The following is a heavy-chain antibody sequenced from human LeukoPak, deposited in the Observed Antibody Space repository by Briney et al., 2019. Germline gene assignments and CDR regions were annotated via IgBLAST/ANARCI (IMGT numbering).Heavy chain of an antibody. D-gene: IGHD6-19*01. CDR1: GGTFSSYA. Sequence: SVKVSCKAPGGTFSSYAISWVRQAPGQGLEWMGRIIPIFGIANYAQKFQGRVTITADKSTSTAYMELSSLRSEDTAVYYCARRPYSSGQLDYWGQGTLVTVSS. J-gene: IGHJ4*02. CDR3: ARRPYSSGQLDY. V-gene: IGHV1-69*04. CDR2: IIPIFGIA.